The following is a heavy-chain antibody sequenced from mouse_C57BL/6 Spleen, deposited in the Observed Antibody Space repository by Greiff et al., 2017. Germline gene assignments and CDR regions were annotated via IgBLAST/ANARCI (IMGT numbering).Heavy chain of an antibody. CDR1: GYSITSGYY. Sequence: EVQRVESGPGLVKPSQSLSLTCSVTGYSITSGYYWNWIRQFPGNKLEWMGYISYDGSNNYNPSLKNRISITRDTSKNQFFLKLNSVTTEDTATYYCARALYGNTWFAYWGQGTLVTVSA. D-gene: IGHD2-1*01. CDR3: ARALYGNTWFAY. CDR2: ISYDGSN. J-gene: IGHJ3*01. V-gene: IGHV3-6*01.